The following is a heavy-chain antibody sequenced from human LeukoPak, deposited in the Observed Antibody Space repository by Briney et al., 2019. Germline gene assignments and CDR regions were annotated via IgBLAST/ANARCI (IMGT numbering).Heavy chain of an antibody. D-gene: IGHD3-16*01. V-gene: IGHV4-59*01. Sequence: SEALSLTCTVSGGSISSYYWSWIRQPPGKGLEWIGYIYYSGSTNYNPSLKSRVTISVDTSKNQFSLKLSSVTAADTAVYYCARGGGIDWFDPWGQGTLVTVSS. CDR3: ARGGGIDWFDP. CDR1: GGSISSYY. J-gene: IGHJ5*02. CDR2: IYYSGST.